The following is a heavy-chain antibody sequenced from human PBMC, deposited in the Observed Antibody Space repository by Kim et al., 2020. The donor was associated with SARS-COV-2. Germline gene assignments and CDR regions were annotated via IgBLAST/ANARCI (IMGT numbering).Heavy chain of an antibody. J-gene: IGHJ3*02. V-gene: IGHV3-11*06. CDR3: ARRGAFDI. Sequence: RSYQNYADSVKGRFTISRDNAKNSLYLQMNSLRAEDTAVYYCARRGAFDIWGQGTMVTVSS. CDR2: RSYQ.